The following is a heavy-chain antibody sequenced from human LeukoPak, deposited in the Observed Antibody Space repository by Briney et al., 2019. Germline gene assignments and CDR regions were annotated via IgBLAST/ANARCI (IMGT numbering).Heavy chain of an antibody. Sequence: GGSLRLSCAASGFTFSSYWMSWVRQAPGKGLEWVANIKQDGSIKYYVDSVKGRLTISRDNAKSSLYLQMNSLRAEDTAVYYCARDRPTNREQFYEYWGQGTLVTVSS. D-gene: IGHD1-26*01. V-gene: IGHV3-7*03. J-gene: IGHJ4*02. CDR3: ARDRPTNREQFYEY. CDR2: IKQDGSIK. CDR1: GFTFSSYW.